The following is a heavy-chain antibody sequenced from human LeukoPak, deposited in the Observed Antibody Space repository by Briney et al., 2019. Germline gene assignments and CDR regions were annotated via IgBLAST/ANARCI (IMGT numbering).Heavy chain of an antibody. Sequence: GGSLRLSCAASGFTFSSYWMHWVRQAPGKGLVWVSRINTDGSSTSYADSVKGRFTISRDNAQNSLYLQMNSLRVEDTAVYYCLGAFDFWGQGTMVTVSS. CDR3: LGAFDF. CDR1: GFTFSSYW. CDR2: INTDGSST. J-gene: IGHJ3*01. V-gene: IGHV3-74*01.